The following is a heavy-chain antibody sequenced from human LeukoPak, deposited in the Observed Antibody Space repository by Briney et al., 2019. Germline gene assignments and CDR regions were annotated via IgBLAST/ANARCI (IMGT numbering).Heavy chain of an antibody. CDR2: IIPIFGTA. J-gene: IGHJ4*02. CDR1: GGTFSSYT. Sequence: ASVKVSCKASGGTFSSYTISWVRQAPGQGLEWMGGIIPIFGTADYAQKFQGRVTITADESTSTAYMELSSLRGDDTAMYYCVRGDSVDYWGQGTLVAVSA. V-gene: IGHV1-69*13. CDR3: VRGDSVDY. D-gene: IGHD3-16*01.